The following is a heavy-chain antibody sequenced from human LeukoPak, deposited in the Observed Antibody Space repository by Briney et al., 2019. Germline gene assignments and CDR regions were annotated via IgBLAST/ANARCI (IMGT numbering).Heavy chain of an antibody. CDR1: GGSISSYY. D-gene: IGHD5-12*01. CDR3: ARGGYSGPSLAFDI. Sequence: SETLSLTCTVSGGSISSYYWSWIRQPPGKGLEWIGYIYTSGGTNYNPSLKSRVTISVDTSKNQFSLKLSSVTAADTAVYYCARGGYSGPSLAFDIWGQGTMVTVSS. CDR2: IYTSGGT. J-gene: IGHJ3*02. V-gene: IGHV4-4*09.